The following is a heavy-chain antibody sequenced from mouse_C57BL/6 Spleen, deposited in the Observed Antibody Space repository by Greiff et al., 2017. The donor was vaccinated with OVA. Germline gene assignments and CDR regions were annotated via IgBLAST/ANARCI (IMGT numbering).Heavy chain of an antibody. CDR2: IDPSDSYT. CDR3: ARSADYYGSSGDAMDY. J-gene: IGHJ4*01. Sequence: VQLQQPGAELVMPGASVKLSCKASGYTFTSYWMHWVKQRPGQGLEWIGEIDPSDSYTNYNQKFKGKSTLTVDKSSSTAYMQLSSLTSEDSAVYYCARSADYYGSSGDAMDYWGQGTSVTVSS. D-gene: IGHD1-1*01. CDR1: GYTFTSYW. V-gene: IGHV1-69*01.